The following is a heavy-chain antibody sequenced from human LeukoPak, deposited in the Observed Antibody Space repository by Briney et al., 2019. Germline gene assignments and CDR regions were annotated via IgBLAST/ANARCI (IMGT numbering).Heavy chain of an antibody. D-gene: IGHD1-26*01. Sequence: SETLSLTCAVSGVSISSGDYSGNWIRQPPGKGLEWLGYIYYSGSTNYNPSLKSRVTISIDTSKNQFSLKLSSVTAADTAVYYCARGAVNGGSYADHWFDPWGQGTLVTVSS. J-gene: IGHJ5*02. CDR1: GVSISSGDYS. CDR2: IYYSGST. V-gene: IGHV4-61*08. CDR3: ARGAVNGGSYADHWFDP.